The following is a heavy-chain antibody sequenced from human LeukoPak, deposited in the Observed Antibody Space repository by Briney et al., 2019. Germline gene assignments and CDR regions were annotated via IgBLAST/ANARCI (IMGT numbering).Heavy chain of an antibody. V-gene: IGHV3-23*01. J-gene: IGHJ4*02. CDR1: GFSLSINA. CDR3: AKEEVPNDY. D-gene: IGHD2-2*01. CDR2: LSRDADKT. Sequence: GGSLRLSCAVSGFSLSINAMCWVRQAPGKGLECVSGLSRDADKTYYADSVQGRFTISRDTSKNTLYLQMDTLRVEDTAIYYCAKEEVPNDYWAREPWSPSPQ.